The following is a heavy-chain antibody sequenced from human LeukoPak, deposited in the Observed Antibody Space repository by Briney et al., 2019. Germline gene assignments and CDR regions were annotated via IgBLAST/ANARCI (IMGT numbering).Heavy chain of an antibody. CDR1: GFTVSSNY. J-gene: IGHJ4*02. Sequence: GGSLRLSCAASGFTVSSNYMSWVRQAPGKGLEWVSVIYSGGSTYYADSVKGRFTISRDNSKNTLYLQMNSLRAEDTAVYYCASRGRRSSYYYDSSGAGPFDCWGQGTLVTVSS. V-gene: IGHV3-53*01. CDR2: IYSGGST. CDR3: ASRGRRSSYYYDSSGAGPFDC. D-gene: IGHD3-22*01.